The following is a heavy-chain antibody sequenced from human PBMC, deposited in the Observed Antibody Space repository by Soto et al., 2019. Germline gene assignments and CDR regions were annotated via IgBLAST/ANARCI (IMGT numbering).Heavy chain of an antibody. CDR1: GFTFSTYG. D-gene: IGHD3-22*01. J-gene: IGHJ4*02. CDR2: ISSTDNSGST. CDR3: ATMAPDYYDSSGYYSDY. Sequence: GGSLRLSCAASGFTFSTYGMNWVRQAPGKGLEWVSTISSTDNSGSTYYADSVQGRFTISRDNSKNTLYLQMNSLRAEDTAVYYCATMAPDYYDSSGYYSDYWGQGTLVTVSS. V-gene: IGHV3-23*01.